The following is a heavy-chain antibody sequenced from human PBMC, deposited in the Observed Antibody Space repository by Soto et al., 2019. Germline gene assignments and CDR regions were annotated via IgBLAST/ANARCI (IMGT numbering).Heavy chain of an antibody. Sequence: ASVKVSCKASGYTFTSYYMHWVRQAPGQGLEWMGIINPSGGSTSYAQKFQGRVTMTRDTSTSTVYMELSSLRSEDTAVYYCAREIKVIGSSWYASYYYYYGMDVWG. CDR1: GYTFTSYY. D-gene: IGHD6-13*01. CDR3: AREIKVIGSSWYASYYYYYGMDV. V-gene: IGHV1-46*01. J-gene: IGHJ6*02. CDR2: INPSGGST.